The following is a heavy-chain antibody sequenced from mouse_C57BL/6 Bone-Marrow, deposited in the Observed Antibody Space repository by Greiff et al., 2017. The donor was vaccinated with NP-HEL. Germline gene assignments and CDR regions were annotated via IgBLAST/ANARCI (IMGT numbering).Heavy chain of an antibody. CDR3: ARGGYYPYWYFDV. J-gene: IGHJ1*03. CDR1: GYTFTSYW. CDR2: IDPSDSYT. Sequence: VQLQQPGAELVRPGTSVKLSCKASGYTFTSYWMHWVKQRPGQGLEWIGVIDPSDSYTNYNQKFKGKATLTVDTSSSTAYMQLSSLTSEDSAVYYCARGGYYPYWYFDVWGTGTTVTVSS. D-gene: IGHD2-3*01. V-gene: IGHV1-59*01.